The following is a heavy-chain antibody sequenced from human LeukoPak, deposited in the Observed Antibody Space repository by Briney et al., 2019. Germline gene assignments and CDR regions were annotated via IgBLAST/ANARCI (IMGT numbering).Heavy chain of an antibody. J-gene: IGHJ4*02. V-gene: IGHV1-3*01. CDR2: INAGNGNT. CDR3: ARYSYGRRGYGY. CDR1: GYTFTSYA. D-gene: IGHD5-18*01. Sequence: ASVKVSCKASGYTFTSYAMHWVRQAPGQRLEWMGWINAGNGNTKYSQKFQGRVTITRDTSANTAYMELSSLRSEDTAVYYCARYSYGRRGYGYWGQGTLVTVSS.